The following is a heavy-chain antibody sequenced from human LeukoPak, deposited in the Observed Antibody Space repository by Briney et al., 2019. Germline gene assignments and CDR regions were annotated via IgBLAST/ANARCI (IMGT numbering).Heavy chain of an antibody. CDR3: ARTYYDYWSGPYAFDI. J-gene: IGHJ3*02. V-gene: IGHV3-30*02. Sequence: GGSLRLSCAASGFTFSSYGMHWVRQAPGKGLEWVAFIRYDGSNKYYADSVKGRFTISRDNSENTLYLRMNNLRAEDTAVVYCARTYYDYWSGPYAFDIWDQGTMVTVSS. CDR2: IRYDGSNK. D-gene: IGHD3-3*01. CDR1: GFTFSSYG.